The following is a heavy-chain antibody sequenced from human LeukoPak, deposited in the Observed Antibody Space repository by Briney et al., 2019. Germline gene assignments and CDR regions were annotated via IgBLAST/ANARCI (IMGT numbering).Heavy chain of an antibody. J-gene: IGHJ6*02. CDR1: GFTVSSNY. V-gene: IGHV3-66*02. D-gene: IGHD3-10*01. CDR3: ASLHYYGSGSYPYYYGMDV. CDR2: IYSGGST. Sequence: GGSLRLSCAASGFTVSSNYMSWVRQAPGKGLEWVSVIYSGGSTYYADSVKGRFTISRDNSKNTLYLQMKSLRAEDTAVYYCASLHYYGSGSYPYYYGMDVWGQGTTVTVSS.